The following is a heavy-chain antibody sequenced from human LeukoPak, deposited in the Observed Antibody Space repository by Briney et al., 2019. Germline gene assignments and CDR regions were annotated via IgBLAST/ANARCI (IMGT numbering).Heavy chain of an antibody. D-gene: IGHD3-22*01. CDR2: ISSSSSYI. CDR3: ARGVLHYYDSSEHPPFQH. Sequence: GGSLRLSCAASGFTFSSYSMNWVRQAPGKGLEWVSSISSSSSYIYYADSVKGRFTISRDNAKNSLYLQMNSLRAEETAVYYCARGVLHYYDSSEHPPFQHWGQGTLVTVSS. V-gene: IGHV3-21*01. CDR1: GFTFSSYS. J-gene: IGHJ1*01.